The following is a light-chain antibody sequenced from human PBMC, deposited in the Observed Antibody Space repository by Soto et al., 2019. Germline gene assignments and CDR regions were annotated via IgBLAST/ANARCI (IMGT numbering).Light chain of an antibody. V-gene: IGKV4-1*01. CDR2: WAS. J-gene: IGKJ1*01. Sequence: DIVMTQSPDSLAVSLGERATINCKSSQSVLYTSNNKNYLAWHQHKPGQPPKVLIYWASTRESGVPDRFSGSGSGSDFTLTISSLQAEDGAVYYCQQYYTTPWTFGPGTKVEIK. CDR3: QQYYTTPWT. CDR1: QSVLYTSNNKNY.